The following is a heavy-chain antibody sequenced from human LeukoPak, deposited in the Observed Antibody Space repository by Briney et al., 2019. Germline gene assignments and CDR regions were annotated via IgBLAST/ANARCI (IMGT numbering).Heavy chain of an antibody. CDR1: GYTLSELS. CDR2: FDPEDGET. J-gene: IGHJ4*02. V-gene: IGHV1-24*01. Sequence: ASVKVSCKVSGYTLSELSMHWVRQVPGKGLEWMGGFDPEDGETVYAETFQARVTMTGDTSTDTAHMELSNVTSGDTAIYYCATGRGYYFHYWGQGTLVIVSS. CDR3: ATGRGYYFHY.